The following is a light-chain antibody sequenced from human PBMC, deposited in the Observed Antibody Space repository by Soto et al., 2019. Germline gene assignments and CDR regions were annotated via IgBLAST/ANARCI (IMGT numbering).Light chain of an antibody. CDR1: QSISRT. CDR3: QQYHNWPLT. Sequence: EIVLTQSLDTLSVSTVGRARLCCRASQSISRTLAWYQQKSGQPPRLLIYDASTRATGVPARFSGSGSGTEFTLATCILQSQDFAVYYCQQYHNWPLTFGGGTKVDIK. V-gene: IGKV3D-15*01. J-gene: IGKJ4*01. CDR2: DAS.